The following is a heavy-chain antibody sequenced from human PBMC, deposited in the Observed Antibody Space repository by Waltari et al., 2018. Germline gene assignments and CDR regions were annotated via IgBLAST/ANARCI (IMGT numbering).Heavy chain of an antibody. V-gene: IGHV3-7*03. CDR1: ESTSRNYW. CDR3: VRDRRIYFDD. J-gene: IGHJ4*02. Sequence: EGQLVESGGGLVQPGGSLRLSCAAPESTSRNYWRSWVRQAPGKGLEWVANIKHDGGATNYGESVKGRFTISRDNAKKSLFLQMNSLRVEDTAVYYCVRDRRIYFDDWGQGTLVTVS. CDR2: IKHDGGAT.